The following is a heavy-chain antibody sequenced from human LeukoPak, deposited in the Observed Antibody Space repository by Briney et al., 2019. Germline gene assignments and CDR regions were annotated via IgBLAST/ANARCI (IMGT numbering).Heavy chain of an antibody. CDR1: GFTFSSYA. D-gene: IGHD2-2*01. J-gene: IGHJ6*02. Sequence: QPGGSLRLSCAASGFTFSSYAMSWVRQAPGKGLEWVSAISASGDSTYYADSVKGRFTISRDNSRNTLDLQMSSLRADDTAVFYCAKARGPCTSTSCYYFGMDVWGQGTMVTVSS. CDR3: AKARGPCTSTSCYYFGMDV. V-gene: IGHV3-23*01. CDR2: ISASGDST.